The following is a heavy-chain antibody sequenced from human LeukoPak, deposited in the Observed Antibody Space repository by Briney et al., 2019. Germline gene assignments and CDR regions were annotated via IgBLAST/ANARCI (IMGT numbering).Heavy chain of an antibody. D-gene: IGHD3-22*01. CDR3: AREAIYYDSSGYYSPLNWFDP. CDR1: GGTFSSYA. Sequence: VASVKVSCKASGGTFSSYAISWVRQAPGQGLEWMGRIIPIFGTANYAQKFQGRVTITTDESTSTAYMELSSLRSEGTAVYYCAREAIYYDSSGYYSPLNWFDPWGQGTLVTVSS. CDR2: IIPIFGTA. V-gene: IGHV1-69*05. J-gene: IGHJ5*02.